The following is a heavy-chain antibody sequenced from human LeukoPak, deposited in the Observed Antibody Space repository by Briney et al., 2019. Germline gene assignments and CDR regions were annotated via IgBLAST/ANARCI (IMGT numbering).Heavy chain of an antibody. CDR3: ARRVVVVAASLSWFDP. CDR1: GGSISSSSYY. CDR2: IYYSGST. D-gene: IGHD2-15*01. V-gene: IGHV4-39*01. J-gene: IGHJ5*02. Sequence: SETLFLTCTVSGGSISSSSYYWGWIRQPPGKGLEWIGSIYYSGSTYYNPSLKSRVTISVDTSKNQFSLKLSSVTAADTAVYYCARRVVVVAASLSWFDPWGQGTLVTVSS.